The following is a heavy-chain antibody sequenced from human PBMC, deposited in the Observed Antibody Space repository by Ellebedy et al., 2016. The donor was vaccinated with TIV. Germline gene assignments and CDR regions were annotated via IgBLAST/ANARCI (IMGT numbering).Heavy chain of an antibody. J-gene: IGHJ2*01. V-gene: IGHV4-34*01. CDR3: ARGGYSGYDLAFYWYFDL. Sequence: MPSETLSLTCAVFGESFRGYYWSWIRQPPGKGLEYIGDINHSGSTNYNPSLKSRVTLSVDTSTNHFSLKMSSVTAADTAVYYCARGGYSGYDLAFYWYFDLWGRGTLVTVSS. D-gene: IGHD5-12*01. CDR2: INHSGST. CDR1: GESFRGYY.